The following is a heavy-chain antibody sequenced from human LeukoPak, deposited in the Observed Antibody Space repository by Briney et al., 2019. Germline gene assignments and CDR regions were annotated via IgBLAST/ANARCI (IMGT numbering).Heavy chain of an antibody. CDR1: GFTFSSYW. CDR3: ATSKLEWLFNFYY. D-gene: IGHD3-3*01. Sequence: QPGGSLRLSCAASGFTFSSYWMSWVRQAPGKGLEWVANIRQDGNEKYYVDSVKGRFIISRDNAKNSLYLQINSLRAEDTAVYFCATSKLEWLFNFYYWGQGTLVTVSS. V-gene: IGHV3-7*03. J-gene: IGHJ4*02. CDR2: IRQDGNEK.